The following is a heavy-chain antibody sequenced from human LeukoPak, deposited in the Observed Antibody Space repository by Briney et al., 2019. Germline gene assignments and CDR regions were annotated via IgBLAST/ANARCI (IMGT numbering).Heavy chain of an antibody. V-gene: IGHV4-39*01. CDR3: ARQYLWWSTKPLNSPFYYMDV. J-gene: IGHJ6*03. D-gene: IGHD2-21*01. CDR1: SGFIRTSSYY. Sequence: SETLSLTCTLSSGFIRTSSYYWSWIRQPPGKGLEWIGEINHSGSTNYNPSLKSRVTISVDTSKNQFSLKLSSVTAADTAVYYCARQYLWWSTKPLNSPFYYMDVWGKGTTVTVSS. CDR2: INHSGST.